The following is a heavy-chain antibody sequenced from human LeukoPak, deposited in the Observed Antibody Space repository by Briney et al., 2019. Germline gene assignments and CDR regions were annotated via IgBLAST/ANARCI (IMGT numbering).Heavy chain of an antibody. CDR2: ISSSGSTI. D-gene: IGHD2-21*02. CDR1: GFTFSSYE. J-gene: IGHJ3*02. Sequence: PGGSLRLSCAASGFTFSSYEMNWVRQAPRKGLEWVSYISSSGSTIYYADSVKGRFTISRDNAKNSLYLQMNSLRAEDTAVYYCARDVNSCGGDCYPPHDAFDIWGQGTMVTVSS. CDR3: ARDVNSCGGDCYPPHDAFDI. V-gene: IGHV3-48*03.